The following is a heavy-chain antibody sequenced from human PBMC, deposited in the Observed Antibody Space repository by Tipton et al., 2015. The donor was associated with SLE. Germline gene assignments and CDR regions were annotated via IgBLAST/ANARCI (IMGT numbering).Heavy chain of an antibody. CDR1: GFTFSSHG. J-gene: IGHJ4*02. V-gene: IGHV1-18*01. CDR3: ARDRGSYRNFVDY. CDR2: ISPHTGDT. D-gene: IGHD3-16*01. Sequence: QSGPEVKKPGASVKVSCKASGFTFSSHGINWVRQAPGQGLEWMGWISPHTGDTRYAQKLQGRVTMTTDTPTSTAYMEMRRLRSDDTAVYYCARDRGSYRNFVDYWGQGTLVTVSS.